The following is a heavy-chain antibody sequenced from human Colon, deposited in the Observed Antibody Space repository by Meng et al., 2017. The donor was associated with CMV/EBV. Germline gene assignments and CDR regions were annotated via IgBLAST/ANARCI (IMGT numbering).Heavy chain of an antibody. D-gene: IGHD3-3*01. Sequence: GESLKISCAASGFTFSSYWMSWVRQAPGKGLEWLANIKQDGSEKYYVDSVKGRFTISRDNAKNSLYLQMNSLRAEDTAVYYCARVTQYYDFWSGYLSFDYWGQGTLVTVSS. CDR1: GFTFSSYW. V-gene: IGHV3-7*01. CDR3: ARVTQYYDFWSGYLSFDY. J-gene: IGHJ4*02. CDR2: IKQDGSEK.